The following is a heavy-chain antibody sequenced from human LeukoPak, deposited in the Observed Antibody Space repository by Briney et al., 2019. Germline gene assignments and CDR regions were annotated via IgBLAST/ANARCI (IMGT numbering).Heavy chain of an antibody. CDR2: ISGSSGST. J-gene: IGHJ3*02. Sequence: GGSLRLSCAAPGFTLSSYVMNWVRQAPGKGLEWKGLEWVSTISGSSGSTYYADSVKGRFTISRDNSKNTLYLQMNSLRAEDTAVYYCTKVRLTRWDSALDIWGQGTMVTVSS. D-gene: IGHD5-24*01. CDR1: GFTLSSYV. V-gene: IGHV3-23*01. CDR3: TKVRLTRWDSALDI.